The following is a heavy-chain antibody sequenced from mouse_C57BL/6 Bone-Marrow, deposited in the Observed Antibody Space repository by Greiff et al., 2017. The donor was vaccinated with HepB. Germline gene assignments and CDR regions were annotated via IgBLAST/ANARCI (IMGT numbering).Heavy chain of an antibody. D-gene: IGHD1-1*01. CDR1: GFNIKDDY. CDR3: TPCGGSSYGLFDY. V-gene: IGHV14-4*01. Sequence: EVKLQESGAELVRPGASVKLSCTASGFNIKDDYMHWVKQRPEQGLEWIGWIDPENGDTEYASKFQGKATITADTSSNTAYLQLSSLTSEDTAVYYCTPCGGSSYGLFDYWGQGTTLTVSS. CDR2: IDPENGDT. J-gene: IGHJ2*01.